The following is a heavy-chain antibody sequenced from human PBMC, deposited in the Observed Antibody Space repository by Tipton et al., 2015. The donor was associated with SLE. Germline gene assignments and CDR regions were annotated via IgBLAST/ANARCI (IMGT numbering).Heavy chain of an antibody. CDR2: VHTSGST. D-gene: IGHD2-2*01. Sequence: TLSLTCTVSGSSLSNYYWSWTRQSAGKGLEWIGRVHTSGSTSYNPSLQSRLTMSLDTSNNQLYLRLSSVTAADTALYYCVRVIVPASRGAFDIWGQGTMVTVAS. V-gene: IGHV4-4*07. CDR1: GSSLSNYY. J-gene: IGHJ3*02. CDR3: VRVIVPASRGAFDI.